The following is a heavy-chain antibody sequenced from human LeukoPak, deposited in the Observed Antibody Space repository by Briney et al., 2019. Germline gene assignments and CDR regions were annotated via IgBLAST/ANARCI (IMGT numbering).Heavy chain of an antibody. CDR3: ARVNRGDAFDI. Sequence: GGSLRLSCAASGFTFSSYGMHWVRQAPGKGLEWVAVIWYDGRNKFYADSLKGRFTISSDNSKNTLYLQMNSLRAEDTAVYYCARVNRGDAFDIWGQGTLVTVSS. D-gene: IGHD3-16*02. J-gene: IGHJ3*02. CDR1: GFTFSSYG. CDR2: IWYDGRNK. V-gene: IGHV3-33*01.